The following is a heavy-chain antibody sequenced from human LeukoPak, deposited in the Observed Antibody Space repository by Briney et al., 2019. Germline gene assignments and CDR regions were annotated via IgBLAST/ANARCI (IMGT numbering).Heavy chain of an antibody. Sequence: GGSLRLSCAASGFTFNDHGMSWVRQAPGKGLEWVAGINWNGGSTGYADSVKGRFTISRDNAKNSLYLQMSSLRAEDTALYYCAREGPPYYYGSGSLDYWGQGTLVTVSS. CDR1: GFTFNDHG. J-gene: IGHJ4*02. CDR3: AREGPPYYYGSGSLDY. CDR2: INWNGGST. V-gene: IGHV3-20*04. D-gene: IGHD3-10*01.